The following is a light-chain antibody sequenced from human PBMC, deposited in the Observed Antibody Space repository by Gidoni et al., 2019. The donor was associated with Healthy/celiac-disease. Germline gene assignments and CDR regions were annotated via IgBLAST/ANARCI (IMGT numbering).Light chain of an antibody. J-gene: IGKJ3*01. CDR1: QSVSSY. Sequence: ILLTQSPATLSLSPRERATLSCRASQSVSSYLAWYHQKPGQAPRLLIYDASNRATGIPARFSGSGSGTDFTLTISSLEPEDFAVYYCQQRSNWPPAFGPGTKVDI. V-gene: IGKV3-11*01. CDR2: DAS. CDR3: QQRSNWPPA.